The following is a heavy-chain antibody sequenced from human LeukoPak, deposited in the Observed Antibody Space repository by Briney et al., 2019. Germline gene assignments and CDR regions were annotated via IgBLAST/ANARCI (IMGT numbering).Heavy chain of an antibody. CDR3: ARETYSYDSSGNSPFDY. CDR2: ISSSGSNI. Sequence: GGSPRLSCAASGFTFNNYELNWVRQAPGKGLEWVSNISSSGSNIYYADSVKGRFIISRDNAKNSLYLQMNSLRAEDTAVYYCARETYSYDSSGNSPFDYWGQGTLVTVSS. D-gene: IGHD3-22*01. J-gene: IGHJ4*02. V-gene: IGHV3-48*03. CDR1: GFTFNNYE.